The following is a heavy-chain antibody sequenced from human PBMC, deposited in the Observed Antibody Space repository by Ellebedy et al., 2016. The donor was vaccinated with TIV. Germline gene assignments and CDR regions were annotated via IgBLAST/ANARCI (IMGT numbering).Heavy chain of an antibody. CDR2: ITADGSVT. J-gene: IGHJ4*02. D-gene: IGHD2-8*02. Sequence: GESLKISCAASGFTFSGYRMHWVRQAPRTGLVWVSRITADGSVTGYADSVKGGFTISRDNAKTMLYLQMDSRRADDTAVYYCARILLGVTPSWGQGTLATFSS. CDR1: GFTFSGYR. CDR3: ARILLGVTPS. V-gene: IGHV3-74*01.